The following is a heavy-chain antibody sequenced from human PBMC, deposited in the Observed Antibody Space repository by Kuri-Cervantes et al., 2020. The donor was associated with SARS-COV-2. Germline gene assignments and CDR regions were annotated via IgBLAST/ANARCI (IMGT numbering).Heavy chain of an antibody. CDR1: GFTFSSYG. CDR3: ARAPTLPVAGGSDY. J-gene: IGHJ4*02. Sequence: GESLKISCAASGFTFSSYGMHRVRQAPGKGLVWVSRISTDGSSTSYADSVKGRFTISRDNVKNTLYLEMNSLGAEDTAVYYCARAPTLPVAGGSDYWGQGTLVTVSS. D-gene: IGHD6-19*01. CDR2: ISTDGSST. V-gene: IGHV3-74*01.